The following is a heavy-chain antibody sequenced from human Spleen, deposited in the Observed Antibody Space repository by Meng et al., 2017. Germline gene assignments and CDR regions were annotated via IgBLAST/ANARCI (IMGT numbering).Heavy chain of an antibody. CDR1: GDSVTSGNYY. CDR3: ARDPHTTGTYDL. Sequence: GQLQWSGPGLVRPSETLSLTCTVSGDSVTSGNYYWSWIRQPPGKGPEWIGYIYYTGSTNYNPSLKSRLTMSIDTSKNRFSLKLTSVTAADTAVYYCARDPHTTGTYDLWGQGTLVTVSS. CDR2: IYYTGST. J-gene: IGHJ5*02. D-gene: IGHD1-1*01. V-gene: IGHV4-61*03.